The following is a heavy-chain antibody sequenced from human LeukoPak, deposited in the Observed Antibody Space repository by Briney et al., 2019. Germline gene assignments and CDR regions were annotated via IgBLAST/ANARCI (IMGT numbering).Heavy chain of an antibody. CDR2: IFYSGST. J-gene: IGHJ4*02. V-gene: IGHV4-39*01. D-gene: IGHD1-26*01. Sequence: SETLSLTCTVSGDSISSSSYYWGWIRQPPGKGLEWIGTIFYSGSTYYNPSLKSRVTLSVDTSKNQYSLKLSSVTAADTAVYYCATQILLRHYYWGQGTLVTVSS. CDR1: GDSISSSSYY. CDR3: ATQILLRHYY.